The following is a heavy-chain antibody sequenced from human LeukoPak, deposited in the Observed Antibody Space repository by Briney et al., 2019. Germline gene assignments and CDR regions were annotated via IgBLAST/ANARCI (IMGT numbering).Heavy chain of an antibody. CDR2: IIPIFGTA. Sequence: SVKVSCKASGGTFSSYAISWVRQAPGQGLEWMGGIIPIFGTANYAQKFQGRVTITADESTSTAYMELSSLRSEDTAVYYCARGPSGYDSSSYYGMDVWGQGTTVTVSS. CDR3: ARGPSGYDSSSYYGMDV. D-gene: IGHD5-12*01. V-gene: IGHV1-69*13. CDR1: GGTFSSYA. J-gene: IGHJ6*02.